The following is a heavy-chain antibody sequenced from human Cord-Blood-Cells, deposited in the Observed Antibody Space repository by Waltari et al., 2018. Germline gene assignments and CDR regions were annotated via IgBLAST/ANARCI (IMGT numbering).Heavy chain of an antibody. Sequence: EVQLVESGGGLVKPGGSLRLSCAASGFTFSNAWMSWVRQAPGRGLGWVGRIKSKTEGGTTDYAAPVKGRFTISRDDSKNTLYLQMNSLKTEDTAVYYCTTGLLELLDYWGQGTLVTVSS. D-gene: IGHD1-7*01. V-gene: IGHV3-15*01. CDR1: GFTFSNAW. CDR3: TTGLLELLDY. J-gene: IGHJ4*02. CDR2: IKSKTEGGTT.